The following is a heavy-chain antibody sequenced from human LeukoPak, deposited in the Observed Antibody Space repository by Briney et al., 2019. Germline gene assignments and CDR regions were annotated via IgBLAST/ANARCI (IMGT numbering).Heavy chain of an antibody. Sequence: GGSLRLSCAASGFTFSSSGMHWVRQAPGKGLEWVAFIRDDGSNKYYADSVKGRFTISRDNSKNTLYLQMGSLRAEDMAVYYCARDYASGSYPRIYFDYWGQGSLVTVSS. D-gene: IGHD3-10*01. CDR3: ARDYASGSYPRIYFDY. CDR1: GFTFSSSG. V-gene: IGHV3-30*02. CDR2: IRDDGSNK. J-gene: IGHJ4*02.